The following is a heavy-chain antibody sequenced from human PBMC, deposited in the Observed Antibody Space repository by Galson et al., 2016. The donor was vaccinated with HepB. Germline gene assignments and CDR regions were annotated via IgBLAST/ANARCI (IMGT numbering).Heavy chain of an antibody. CDR1: GFTFTTYG. V-gene: IGHV3-30*03. CDR3: ARGMGVVLRVIADLFDY. CDR2: ISFDGTNK. J-gene: IGHJ4*02. Sequence: SLRLSCAASGFTFTTYGMHWVRRAPGKGLESVAIISFDGTNKYYADSVKGRFTISRDNSKSTLYLQMNSLRAEDPAVYYCARGMGVVLRVIADLFDYWGQGTLVTVSS. D-gene: IGHD3-16*02.